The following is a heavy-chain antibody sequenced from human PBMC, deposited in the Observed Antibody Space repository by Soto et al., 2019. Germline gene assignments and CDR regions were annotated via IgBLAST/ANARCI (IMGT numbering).Heavy chain of an antibody. CDR2: IIPIFGTA. J-gene: IGHJ4*02. Sequence: SVKVSCKASGGTFSSYAISWVRHAPGQGLEWLGWIIPIFGTANYAQKFQGRVTITADESTSTAYMELSSLRSEDTAVYYCARGPGMWRGYYTRGGYYFDYWGQGTLVTVSS. CDR1: GGTFSSYA. CDR3: ARGPGMWRGYYTRGGYYFDY. V-gene: IGHV1-69*13. D-gene: IGHD3-3*01.